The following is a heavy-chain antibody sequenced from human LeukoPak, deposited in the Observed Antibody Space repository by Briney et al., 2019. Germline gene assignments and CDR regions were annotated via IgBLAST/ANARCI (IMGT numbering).Heavy chain of an antibody. CDR1: GYSFTTYW. Sequence: LGESLRISCKASGYSFTTYWISLVRQAPGKGLEWIGQIKSKIDGGTTDSAAPVKDRFTISRDDSKNTLYLQMNSLKTEDTAVYFCTRDWLGIGDYWGQGTLVTVSS. J-gene: IGHJ4*02. CDR3: TRDWLGIGDY. V-gene: IGHV3-15*01. D-gene: IGHD6-19*01. CDR2: IKSKIDGGTT.